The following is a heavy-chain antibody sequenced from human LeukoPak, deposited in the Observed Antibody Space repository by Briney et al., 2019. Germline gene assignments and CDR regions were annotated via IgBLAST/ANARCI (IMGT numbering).Heavy chain of an antibody. CDR3: ARAWGGVRDYFDY. J-gene: IGHJ4*02. D-gene: IGHD3-16*01. Sequence: ASVKVSCKASGYTFTGYYMHWVRQAPGQGLEWMGWINPNSGGTNYAQKFQGRVTMTRYTSISTAYMELSGLRSDDTAVYSCARAWGGVRDYFDYWGQGTLVTVSS. V-gene: IGHV1-2*02. CDR2: INPNSGGT. CDR1: GYTFTGYY.